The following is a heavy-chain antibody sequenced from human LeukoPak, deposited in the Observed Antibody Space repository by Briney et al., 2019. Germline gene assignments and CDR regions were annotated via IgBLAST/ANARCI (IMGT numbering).Heavy chain of an antibody. D-gene: IGHD3-9*01. Sequence: PGGSLRLSCTASGFTFGDYAMSWVRQDPGKGLEWVGFIRSNAYGGTTEYAASVKGRFTISRDDSKSIAYLQMNSLKTEDTAVYYCTRAIRYFDWLLSNHMYYFDYWGQGTLVTVSS. CDR3: TRAIRYFDWLLSNHMYYFDY. CDR1: GFTFGDYA. CDR2: IRSNAYGGTT. V-gene: IGHV3-49*04. J-gene: IGHJ4*02.